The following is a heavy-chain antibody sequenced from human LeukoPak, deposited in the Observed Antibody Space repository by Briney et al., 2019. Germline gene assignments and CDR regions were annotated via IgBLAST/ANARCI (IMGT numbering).Heavy chain of an antibody. J-gene: IGHJ4*02. Sequence: ASVTVSCKASGYTFTSYGISWVRQAPGQGLEWMGLISTYSGNINYAQKLQGRVTMTTDTSTSTAYMEMRSLRSDDTAVYYCAREEIQYDMLSGYYYWGQGTLVTVSS. V-gene: IGHV1-18*01. CDR2: ISTYSGNI. CDR3: AREEIQYDMLSGYYY. D-gene: IGHD3-9*01. CDR1: GYTFTSYG.